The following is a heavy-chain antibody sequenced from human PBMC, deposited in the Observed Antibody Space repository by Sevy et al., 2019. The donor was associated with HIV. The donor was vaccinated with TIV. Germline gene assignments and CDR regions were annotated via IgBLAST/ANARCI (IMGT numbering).Heavy chain of an antibody. J-gene: IGHJ3*02. CDR1: GYSISSGYY. D-gene: IGHD3-22*01. Sequence: SETLSLTCTVSGYSISSGYYWGWIRQPPGKGLEWIGSIYHSGSTYYNPSLKSRVTISVDTSKNQFSLKLGSVTAADPAVYYCARDEYPYYYDSSGYPMNAFDIWGQGTMVTVSS. CDR3: ARDEYPYYYDSSGYPMNAFDI. V-gene: IGHV4-38-2*02. CDR2: IYHSGST.